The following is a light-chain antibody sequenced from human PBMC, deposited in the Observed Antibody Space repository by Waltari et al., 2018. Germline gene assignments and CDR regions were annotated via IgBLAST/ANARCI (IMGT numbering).Light chain of an antibody. Sequence: QSALTQPAPVSGSPGQSIPLSCTGTGSDVRRYASLPWYQQYPDKAPRLLIFDVTRRPSGVSNRFSGSKSGNTASLTISGLQPEDEAAYYCSSYSSRITHVFGTGTQLTVL. J-gene: IGLJ1*01. CDR2: DVT. V-gene: IGLV2-14*03. CDR1: GSDVRRYAS. CDR3: SSYSSRITHV.